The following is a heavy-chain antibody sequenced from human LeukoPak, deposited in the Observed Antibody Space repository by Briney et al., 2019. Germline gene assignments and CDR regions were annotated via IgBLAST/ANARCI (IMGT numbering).Heavy chain of an antibody. Sequence: PGGSLRLSCAASGFTFDDYAMHWVRQAPGKGLEWVSGISWNSGSIGYADSVKGRFTISGDNAKNSLYLQMNSLRPEDTAMYYCTKANFDWVLYFHHWGQGTLVTVSS. D-gene: IGHD3-9*01. CDR1: GFTFDDYA. CDR2: ISWNSGSI. J-gene: IGHJ4*02. CDR3: TKANFDWVLYFHH. V-gene: IGHV3-9*01.